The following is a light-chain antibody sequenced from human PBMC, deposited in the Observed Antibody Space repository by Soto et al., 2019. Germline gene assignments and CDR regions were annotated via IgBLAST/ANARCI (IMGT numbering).Light chain of an antibody. CDR1: QSVSSSN. Sequence: EIVLTQSPGTLSLSPGERATLSCRASQSVSSSNLAWHQQKPGQAPRLLIFDASSRATGIPDRFSGSGSGTDFTLTISRLEPEDVAVYYCQQYGSSPFTFGPGTKVDIK. V-gene: IGKV3-20*01. CDR2: DAS. CDR3: QQYGSSPFT. J-gene: IGKJ3*01.